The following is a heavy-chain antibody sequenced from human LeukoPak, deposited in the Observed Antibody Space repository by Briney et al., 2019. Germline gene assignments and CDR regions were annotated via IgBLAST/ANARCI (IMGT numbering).Heavy chain of an antibody. CDR1: GGSISSGSYY. Sequence: SETLSLTCTVSGGSISSGSYYWSWIRQPAGKGLEWIGRIYTSGSTNYNPSLKSRVTISVDTSKNQFSLKLSSVTAADTAVYYCARIATLVGAEDYWGQGTLVTVSS. D-gene: IGHD1-26*01. CDR3: ARIATLVGAEDY. V-gene: IGHV4-61*02. J-gene: IGHJ4*02. CDR2: IYTSGST.